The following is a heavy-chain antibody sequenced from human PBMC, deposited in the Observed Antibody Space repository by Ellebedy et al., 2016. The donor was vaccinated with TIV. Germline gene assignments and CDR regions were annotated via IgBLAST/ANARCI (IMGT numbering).Heavy chain of an antibody. CDR2: IIPIFGTA. V-gene: IGHV1-69*13. CDR1: GRTFSSYA. D-gene: IGHD6-19*01. CDR3: ASGEQWLAPAY. J-gene: IGHJ4*02. Sequence: AASVKVSCKASGRTFSSYAISWVRQAPGQGLEWMGGIIPIFGTANYAQKFQGRVTITADESTSTAYMELSSLRSEDTAVYYCASGEQWLAPAYWGQGTLVTVPS.